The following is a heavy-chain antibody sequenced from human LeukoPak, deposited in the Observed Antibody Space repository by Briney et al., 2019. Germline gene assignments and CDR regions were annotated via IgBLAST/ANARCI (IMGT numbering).Heavy chain of an antibody. CDR3: ARALPPLRYYDSSGYPDAFDI. Sequence: PGGSLRLSCAASGFTFSSYSMNCVRQAPGKGLEWVSSISSSSSYIYYADSVKGRFTISRDNAKNSLYLQMNSLRAEDTAVYYCARALPPLRYYDSSGYPDAFDIWGQGTMVTVSS. J-gene: IGHJ3*02. D-gene: IGHD3-22*01. CDR2: ISSSSSYI. CDR1: GFTFSSYS. V-gene: IGHV3-21*01.